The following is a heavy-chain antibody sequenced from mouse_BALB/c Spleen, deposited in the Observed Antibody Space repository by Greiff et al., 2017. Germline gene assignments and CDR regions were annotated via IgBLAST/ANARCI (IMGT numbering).Heavy chain of an antibody. CDR2: ISSGSSTI. V-gene: IGHV5-17*02. CDR3: ARSGGYYAWFAY. Sequence: EVMLVESGGGLVQPGGSRKLSCAASGFTFSSFGMHWVRQAPEKGLEWVAYISSGSSTIYYADTVKGRFTISRDNPKNTLFLQMTSLRSEDTAMYYCARSGGYYAWFAYWGQGTLVTVSA. J-gene: IGHJ3*01. CDR1: GFTFSSFG. D-gene: IGHD2-3*01.